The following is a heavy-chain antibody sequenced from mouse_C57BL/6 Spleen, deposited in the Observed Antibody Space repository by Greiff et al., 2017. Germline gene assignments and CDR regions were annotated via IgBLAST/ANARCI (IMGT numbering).Heavy chain of an antibody. CDR1: GYSITSGYY. D-gene: IGHD4-1*01. CDR3: ARSRLGWFAY. J-gene: IGHJ3*01. Sequence: DVQLVESGPGLVKPSQSLSLTCSVTGYSITSGYYWNWIRQFPGNKLEWMGYISYDGSNNYNPSLKNRISITRDTSKNQFFLKLNSVTTEDTATYYCARSRLGWFAYWGQGTLVTVSA. CDR2: ISYDGSN. V-gene: IGHV3-6*01.